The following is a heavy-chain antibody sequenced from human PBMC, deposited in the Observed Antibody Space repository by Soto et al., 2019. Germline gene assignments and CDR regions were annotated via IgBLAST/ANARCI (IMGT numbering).Heavy chain of an antibody. V-gene: IGHV2-5*01. CDR1: GFSLSTSGVG. J-gene: IGHJ5*02. Sequence: QITLKESGPTLMKPTQTLTLTCTFSGFSLSTSGVGVGWIRQPPGKALEWLALIYWNDDKRYSPSLKSRLTITKDTSKNQVVLTMTNMDPVDTATYYCAHRGGYCSSTSCYRWFDPWGQGTLVTVSS. CDR2: IYWNDDK. CDR3: AHRGGYCSSTSCYRWFDP. D-gene: IGHD2-2*01.